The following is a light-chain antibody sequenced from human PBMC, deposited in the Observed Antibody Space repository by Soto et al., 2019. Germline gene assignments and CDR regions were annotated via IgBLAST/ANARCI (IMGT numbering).Light chain of an antibody. Sequence: HSALTQPASVSGSPGQSITISCTGTSSDVGSYNLVSWYQQHPGKAPKLMIYEGSKRPSGVSNRFSGSKSGNTASLTISGLQADDEADYYCCSYAGSSTPFGGGTKLTVL. J-gene: IGLJ3*02. V-gene: IGLV2-23*01. CDR3: CSYAGSSTP. CDR2: EGS. CDR1: SSDVGSYNL.